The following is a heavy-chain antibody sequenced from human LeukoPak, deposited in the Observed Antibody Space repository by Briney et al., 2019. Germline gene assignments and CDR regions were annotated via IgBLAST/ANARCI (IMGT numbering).Heavy chain of an antibody. CDR1: GFTFSNAW. V-gene: IGHV3-15*01. CDR3: TTERDGFLDY. D-gene: IGHD5-24*01. J-gene: IGHJ4*02. Sequence: GGSLRLSCAASGFTFSNAWMSWVRQAPGKELEWVGRIKSKTDGGTTDYVAPVKGRFTISREDSKNTLYLQMDSLKTEDTAVYYCTTERDGFLDYWGQGTLVTVSS. CDR2: IKSKTDGGTT.